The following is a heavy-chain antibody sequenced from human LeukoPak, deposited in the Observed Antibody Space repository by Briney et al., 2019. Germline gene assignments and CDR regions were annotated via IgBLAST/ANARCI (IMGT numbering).Heavy chain of an antibody. CDR1: GFTFSDYS. D-gene: IGHD6-13*01. J-gene: IGHJ4*02. Sequence: PGGSLRLSCAASGFTFSDYSMNWIRQALGKGLEWVSHISRSSDYTNYADSAKGRFTISRDNARNSLFLQMNSLRAEDTAVYYCARRGGSSRGSQGDDYWGQGTQVTVSS. CDR3: ARRGGSSRGSQGDDY. V-gene: IGHV3-11*03. CDR2: ISRSSDYT.